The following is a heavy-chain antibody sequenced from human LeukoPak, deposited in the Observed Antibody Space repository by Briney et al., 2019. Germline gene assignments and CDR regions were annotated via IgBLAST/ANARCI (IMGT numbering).Heavy chain of an antibody. Sequence: GESLKISCKGPGYSFASYWIGWVRQMPGKGLEWMGVIYPGDSDTRYSPSFQGQVTISADKSISTAYLQWSGLKASDTAMYYCARYSGAKGDYWGQGTLVTVSS. D-gene: IGHD1-26*01. CDR3: ARYSGAKGDY. J-gene: IGHJ4*02. CDR1: GYSFASYW. V-gene: IGHV5-51*01. CDR2: IYPGDSDT.